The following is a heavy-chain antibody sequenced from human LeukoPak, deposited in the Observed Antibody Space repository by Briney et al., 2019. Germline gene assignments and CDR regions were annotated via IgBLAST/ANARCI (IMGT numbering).Heavy chain of an antibody. V-gene: IGHV3-48*04. CDR3: VREAVGARRDFDF. D-gene: IGHD1-26*01. Sequence: PGGSLRLSCAASGFTFSSYNMNWVRQAPGKGLEWISFISSSGNTIYNADSVEGRFTISRDNAQKSLFLQMNNLRAEDTAMYYCVREAVGARRDFDFWGQGTLVTVSS. J-gene: IGHJ4*02. CDR2: ISSSGNTI. CDR1: GFTFSSYN.